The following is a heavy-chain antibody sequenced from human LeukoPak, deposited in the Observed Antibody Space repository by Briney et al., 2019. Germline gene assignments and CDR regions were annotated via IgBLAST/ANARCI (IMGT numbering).Heavy chain of an antibody. CDR3: ATRTHGYSYGTFDY. J-gene: IGHJ4*02. CDR2: LYSGGNT. D-gene: IGHD5-18*01. CDR1: GFTVSSNY. Sequence: GGSLRLSCAASGFTVSSNYMSWVRQAPGKGPEWVSALYSGGNTYYADSVRGRFTISRDNSKNTLFLQMNSLRAEDTAVYYCATRTHGYSYGTFDYWGQGTLVTVSS. V-gene: IGHV3-53*01.